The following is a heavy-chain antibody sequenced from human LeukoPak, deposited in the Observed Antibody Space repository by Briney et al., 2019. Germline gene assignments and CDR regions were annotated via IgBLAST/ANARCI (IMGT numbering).Heavy chain of an antibody. Sequence: ASVKVSCKASGYTFTSYAMHWVRQAPGQRLEWMGWINAGNGNTKYSQEFQGRVTIIRDTSASTVYMELRSLTSEDMAVYYCARGIWSSHSVGYYFDFWGQGTLVTVSS. CDR1: GYTFTSYA. CDR2: INAGNGNT. CDR3: ARGIWSSHSVGYYFDF. V-gene: IGHV1-3*03. J-gene: IGHJ4*02. D-gene: IGHD5/OR15-5a*01.